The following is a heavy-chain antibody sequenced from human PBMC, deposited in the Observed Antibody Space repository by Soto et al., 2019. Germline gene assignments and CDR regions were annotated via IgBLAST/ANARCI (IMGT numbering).Heavy chain of an antibody. CDR1: GGTFSNYA. D-gene: IGHD6-19*01. CDR3: AIVEAVAGLYNYHGLDV. J-gene: IGHJ6*02. CDR2: IVPIFGTT. Sequence: QVQLVQSGAEVKKPGSSVKVSCKVSGGTFSNYAIDWVRLAPGHGLEWMGGIVPIFGTTYYTQKFQGRATIIADDSTTTAYLEMSSLRSEDTAIYYCAIVEAVAGLYNYHGLDVWGQGTAVTFSS. V-gene: IGHV1-69*12.